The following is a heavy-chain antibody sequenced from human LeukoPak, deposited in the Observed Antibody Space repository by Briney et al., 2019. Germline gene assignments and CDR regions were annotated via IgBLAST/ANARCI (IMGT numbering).Heavy chain of an antibody. CDR1: GFTFRDAW. V-gene: IGHV4-38-2*01. Sequence: PGGSLRLSCAASGFTFRDAWMTWVRQAPGKGLEWIGSIYHSGSTYYNPSLKSRVPISVDTSKNQFSLKLSSVTAADTAVYYCARGRVLRYFDWLPEGGDYFDYWGQGTLVTVSS. CDR3: ARGRVLRYFDWLPEGGDYFDY. CDR2: IYHSGST. D-gene: IGHD3-9*01. J-gene: IGHJ4*02.